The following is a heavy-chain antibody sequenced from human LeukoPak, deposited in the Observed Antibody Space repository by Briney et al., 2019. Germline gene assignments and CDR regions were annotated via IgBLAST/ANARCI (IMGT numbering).Heavy chain of an antibody. J-gene: IGHJ6*03. CDR2: IYYFGST. CDR3: ARDRPGESYHYYYMDV. CDR1: GGSISSYY. Sequence: PSETLSLTCTVSGGSISSYYWSWIRQPPGKGLEWIGYIYYFGSTYYNPSLKSRVIISVDTSKNQFSLKLSSVTAADTAVYYCARDRPGESYHYYYMDVWGKGTTVTVSS. V-gene: IGHV4-59*01.